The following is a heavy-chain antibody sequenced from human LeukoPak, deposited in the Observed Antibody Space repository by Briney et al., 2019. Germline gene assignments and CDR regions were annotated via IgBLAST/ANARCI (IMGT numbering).Heavy chain of an antibody. CDR3: AMSPTVNTNRDAFDL. CDR2: IHSGST. Sequence: TSETLSLTCTVSGYSISTDYWNWIRQPPGKGLEWVWYIHSGSTNYNSSLKSRVTISVDTSKNQYSLDLNSVTAADTALYSCAMSPTVNTNRDAFDLGGQGTMVTVSS. J-gene: IGHJ3*01. D-gene: IGHD4-17*01. CDR1: GYSISTDY. V-gene: IGHV4-59*01.